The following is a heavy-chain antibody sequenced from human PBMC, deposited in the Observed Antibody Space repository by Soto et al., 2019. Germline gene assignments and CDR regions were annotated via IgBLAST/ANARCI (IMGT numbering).Heavy chain of an antibody. J-gene: IGHJ4*02. D-gene: IGHD6-13*01. Sequence: QVQLVQSGAEVKKPGASVKVSCKASGYTFTSYDINWVRQATVQGLEWMGWMNTNSGNTGYAQKFQGRVTMTRNTSISTAYMELSSLRSEDTAVDYCAREVGSRIDYWGQGTLVTVSS. CDR2: MNTNSGNT. CDR1: GYTFTSYD. V-gene: IGHV1-8*01. CDR3: AREVGSRIDY.